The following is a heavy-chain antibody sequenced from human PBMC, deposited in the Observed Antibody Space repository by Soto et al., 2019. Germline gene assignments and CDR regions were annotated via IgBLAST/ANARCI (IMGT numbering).Heavy chain of an antibody. D-gene: IGHD3-16*01. CDR2: IYYSGST. CDR1: GGSISSGDYY. J-gene: IGHJ6*02. V-gene: IGHV4-30-4*01. CDR3: ARDWGTIPPAVTHERYHYGMDV. Sequence: SETLSLTCTVSGGSISSGDYYWSWIRQPPGKGLEWIGYIYYSGSTYYNPSLKSRVTISVDTSKNQFSLKLSSVTAADTAVYYCARDWGTIPPAVTHERYHYGMDVWGQGTTVTVSS.